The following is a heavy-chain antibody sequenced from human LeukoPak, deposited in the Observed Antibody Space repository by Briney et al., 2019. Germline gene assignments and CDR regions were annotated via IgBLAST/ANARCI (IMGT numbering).Heavy chain of an antibody. CDR3: ARDTGKGYYYYMDV. J-gene: IGHJ6*03. CDR2: IYTSGST. D-gene: IGHD4-17*01. CDR1: GGSISTYY. Sequence: SETLSLTCTVSGGSISTYYWSWIRQPAGKGLEWIGRIYTSGSTNYNPALKSRVTMSVDTSKNQFSLKLSSVTAADTAVYYCARDTGKGYYYYMDVWGKGTTVTVSS. V-gene: IGHV4-4*07.